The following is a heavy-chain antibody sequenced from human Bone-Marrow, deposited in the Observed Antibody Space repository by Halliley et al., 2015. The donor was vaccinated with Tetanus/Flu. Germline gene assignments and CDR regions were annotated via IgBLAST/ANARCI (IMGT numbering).Heavy chain of an antibody. J-gene: IGHJ6*02. Sequence: LISGDGSSTYYVDSVKGRFSISRDNSKNSLYLQMNSVRSEDTALYYCAKDIGAYWSGNYGMDVWGQGTKVTVSS. D-gene: IGHD3-3*01. V-gene: IGHV3-43*02. CDR2: ISGDGSST. CDR3: AKDIGAYWSGNYGMDV.